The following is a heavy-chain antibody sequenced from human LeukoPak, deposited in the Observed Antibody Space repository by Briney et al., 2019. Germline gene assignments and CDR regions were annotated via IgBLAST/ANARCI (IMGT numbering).Heavy chain of an antibody. Sequence: GASVKLSCKASGYTFTSYGISRGRHAPGQGLEWMGGIITIFGTANSAHTFHGRVTITADESTNTAYMELSSLRSDDTAVFYCAGSRSSSSGGIFDYWGQGTLVTVSS. CDR3: AGSRSSSSGGIFDY. V-gene: IGHV1-69*13. J-gene: IGHJ4*02. CDR2: IITIFGTA. CDR1: GYTFTSYG. D-gene: IGHD6-6*01.